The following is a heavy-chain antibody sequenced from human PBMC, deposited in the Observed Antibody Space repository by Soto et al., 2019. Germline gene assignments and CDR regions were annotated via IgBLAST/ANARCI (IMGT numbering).Heavy chain of an antibody. D-gene: IGHD1-26*01. CDR3: ARSRRVGATPGDAFDI. V-gene: IGHV1-18*04. CDR1: GYTFTRYG. CDR2: ISAYNGNT. Sequence: ASVKVSCKASGYTFTRYGISWVRQAPGQGLEWMGWISAYNGNTNDAQKLQGRVTMTTDTSTSTAYMELRSLRSDDTAVYYCARSRRVGATPGDAFDIWGQGTMVTVSS. J-gene: IGHJ3*02.